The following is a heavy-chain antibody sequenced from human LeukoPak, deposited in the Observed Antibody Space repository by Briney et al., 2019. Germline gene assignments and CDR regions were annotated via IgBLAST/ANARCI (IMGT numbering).Heavy chain of an antibody. V-gene: IGHV3-7*01. D-gene: IGHD3-22*01. CDR2: IKQDGSEK. CDR3: ARDKADYYDSSAFDY. Sequence: PGGSLRLSCAASGFTFSSYWMSWVRQAPGKGLEWVANIKQDGSEKYYVDSVKGRFTISRDNAKNLLYLQMNSLRAEDTAVYYCARDKADYYDSSAFDYWGQGTLVTVSS. J-gene: IGHJ4*02. CDR1: GFTFSSYW.